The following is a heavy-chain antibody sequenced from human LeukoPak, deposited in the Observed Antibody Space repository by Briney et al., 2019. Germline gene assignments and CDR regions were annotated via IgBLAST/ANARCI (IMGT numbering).Heavy chain of an antibody. D-gene: IGHD3-22*01. CDR2: IYTSGST. V-gene: IGHV4-61*02. J-gene: IGHJ4*02. CDR3: ARYGSGYTY. CDR1: GDSISSSSYY. Sequence: SETLSLTCTVSGDSISSSSYYWGWIRQPAGKGLEWIGRIYTSGSTNYNPSLKSRVTISVDTSKNQFSLKLSSVTAADTAVYYCARYGSGYTYWGQGTLVTVSS.